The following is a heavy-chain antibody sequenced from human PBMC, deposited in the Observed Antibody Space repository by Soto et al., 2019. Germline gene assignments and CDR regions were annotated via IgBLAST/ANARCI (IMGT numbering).Heavy chain of an antibody. Sequence: EVQLVESGGGLVQSGGSLRLSCAASGFTFSTYWMHWVRQAPGKGLEWVSRINRDGSSTSYADSVKGRFTMTRDNAENMLHLTTDSLRADDTAVYYCVRDDFDGWAFDFWGQGTLVTVSS. CDR3: VRDDFDGWAFDF. J-gene: IGHJ4*02. D-gene: IGHD6-19*01. V-gene: IGHV3-74*01. CDR1: GFTFSTYW. CDR2: INRDGSST.